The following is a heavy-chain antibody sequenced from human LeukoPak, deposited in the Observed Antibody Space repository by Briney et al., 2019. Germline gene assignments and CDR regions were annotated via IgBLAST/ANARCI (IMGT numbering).Heavy chain of an antibody. J-gene: IGHJ5*02. CDR2: IYSSGRT. CDR3: ARGNWNRPNWFDP. V-gene: IGHV4-4*07. Sequence: PSETLSLTCTVSGGSISSYYWSWIRQPAGKGLEWIGRIYSSGRTNYNPSLKSRVTMSVDTSKIQFSLKLSSVTAADTAVYYCARGNWNRPNWFDPWGQGTLVTVSS. D-gene: IGHD1-20*01. CDR1: GGSISSYY.